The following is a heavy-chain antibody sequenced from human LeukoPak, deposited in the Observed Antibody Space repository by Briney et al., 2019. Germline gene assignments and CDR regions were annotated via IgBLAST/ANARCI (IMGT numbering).Heavy chain of an antibody. J-gene: IGHJ6*03. D-gene: IGHD1-7*01. Sequence: SETLSLTCTVSGGSISTYYWSWIRQPPGKGLEWIGYIYYSGSSNYNPSLKSRVTMSVDRTKNQFSLKLTSVTAADTAVYYCARDATGTSLYYYYMDVRGKGTTVTVSS. V-gene: IGHV4-59*01. CDR2: IYYSGSS. CDR1: GGSISTYY. CDR3: ARDATGTSLYYYYMDV.